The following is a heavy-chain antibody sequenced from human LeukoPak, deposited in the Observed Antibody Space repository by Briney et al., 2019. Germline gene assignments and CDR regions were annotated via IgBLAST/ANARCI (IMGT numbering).Heavy chain of an antibody. Sequence: GESQRISCKGSGYRFTSYWISWVCQMPGKGLEWMGSIDPSDSYTNCSPSFQGHVTISTDKSISTAYLQWSSLRASDTAMYYCARNRYYYDFSGYYVDYWGQGTLVTVSP. V-gene: IGHV5-10-1*01. CDR3: ARNRYYYDFSGYYVDY. CDR1: GYRFTSYW. J-gene: IGHJ4*02. CDR2: IDPSDSYT. D-gene: IGHD3-22*01.